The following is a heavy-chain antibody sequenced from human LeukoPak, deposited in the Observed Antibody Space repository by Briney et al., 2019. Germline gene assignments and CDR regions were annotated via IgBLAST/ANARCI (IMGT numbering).Heavy chain of an antibody. V-gene: IGHV1-24*01. CDR3: ATVGTPTGYCSGGSCYGVLWFDP. D-gene: IGHD2-15*01. CDR2: FDPEDGET. CDR1: GYTLTELS. Sequence: ASVKVSCKVSGYTLTELSMHWVRQAPGKGLEWMGGFDPEDGETIYAQKFQGRVTMTEDTSTDTAYMELSSLRSEDTAVYYCATVGTPTGYCSGGSCYGVLWFDPWGQGTLVTVSS. J-gene: IGHJ5*02.